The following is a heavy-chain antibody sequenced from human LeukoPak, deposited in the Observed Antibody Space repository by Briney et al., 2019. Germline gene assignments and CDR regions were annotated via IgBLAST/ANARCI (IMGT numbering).Heavy chain of an antibody. Sequence: SETLSLTCTVSGGSISSYYWSWIRQPPGKGLEWIGYIYYSGSTNYNPSLKSRVTISVDTSKNQFSLRLSSVTAADTAVYYCARGAYGDPTSFDYWGQGTLVTVSS. J-gene: IGHJ4*02. D-gene: IGHD4-17*01. CDR2: IYYSGST. CDR1: GGSISSYY. CDR3: ARGAYGDPTSFDY. V-gene: IGHV4-59*01.